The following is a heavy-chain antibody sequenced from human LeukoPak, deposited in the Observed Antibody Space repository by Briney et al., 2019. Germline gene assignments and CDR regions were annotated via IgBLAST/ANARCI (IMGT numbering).Heavy chain of an antibody. D-gene: IGHD3-10*01. CDR3: VRGMGVSMLYYFDY. Sequence: GGSLRLSCGASGLSVSSNYMSWVRQAPGKGLEWVSVIYSDGSTYYADSVKGRFTISRDNSKNKLYLQMNSLRVEDTAVYYCVRGMGVSMLYYFDYWGQGTLVTVSS. V-gene: IGHV3-66*02. J-gene: IGHJ4*02. CDR1: GLSVSSNY. CDR2: IYSDGST.